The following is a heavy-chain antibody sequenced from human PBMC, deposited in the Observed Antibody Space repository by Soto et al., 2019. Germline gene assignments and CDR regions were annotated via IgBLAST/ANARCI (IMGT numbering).Heavy chain of an antibody. CDR2: IYYSGST. Sequence: PSKTVSGTCTVSGGSSSSGDYDGSWIRQPPGKGLEWIGYIYYSGSTYYNPSLKSRVTISVDTSKNQFSLKLSSVTAADTAVYYCASDKYYYGSGSYWAYYYYGMDVWGQGTTVTV. CDR1: GGSSSSGDYD. V-gene: IGHV4-30-4*01. J-gene: IGHJ6*02. CDR3: ASDKYYYGSGSYWAYYYYGMDV. D-gene: IGHD3-10*01.